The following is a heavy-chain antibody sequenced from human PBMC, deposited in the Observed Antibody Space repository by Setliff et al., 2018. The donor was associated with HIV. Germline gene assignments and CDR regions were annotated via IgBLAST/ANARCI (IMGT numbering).Heavy chain of an antibody. D-gene: IGHD6-19*01. Sequence: SETLSLTCAVYGGSFSGYYWSWIRQPPGKGLEWIGEINHSGSTNYNPSLKSRVTISVDTSKNQFSLKLSSVTAADTAVYYCAGLYSWVAGFDPWGQGTLVTVSS. V-gene: IGHV4-34*01. J-gene: IGHJ5*02. CDR1: GGSFSGYY. CDR3: AGLYSWVAGFDP. CDR2: INHSGST.